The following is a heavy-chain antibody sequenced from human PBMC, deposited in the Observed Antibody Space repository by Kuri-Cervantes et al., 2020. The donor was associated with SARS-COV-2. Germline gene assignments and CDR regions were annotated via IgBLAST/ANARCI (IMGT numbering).Heavy chain of an antibody. CDR1: GGTFNSYA. Sequence: SVKVSCKASGGTFNSYAISWVRQAPGQGLEWMGGIIPIFGTANYAQKFQGRVTITADKSTSTAYMELSSLRSEDTAVYYCASVLWLTTKVVNWFDPWGQGTLVTVSS. CDR2: IIPIFGTA. CDR3: ASVLWLTTKVVNWFDP. J-gene: IGHJ5*02. V-gene: IGHV1-69*06. D-gene: IGHD5-18*01.